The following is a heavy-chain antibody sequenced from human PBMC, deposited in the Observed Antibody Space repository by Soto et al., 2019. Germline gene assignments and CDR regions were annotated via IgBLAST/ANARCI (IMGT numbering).Heavy chain of an antibody. J-gene: IGHJ4*02. CDR3: ARRRGEQWLVRGFDY. CDR1: GGSISSSSYY. V-gene: IGHV4-39*01. D-gene: IGHD6-19*01. Sequence: PSETLSLTCTVSGGSISSSSYYWGWIRQPPGKGLEWIGSIYYSGSTYYNPSLKSRVTISVDTSKNQFSLKLSSVTAADTAVYYCARRRGEQWLVRGFDYWGQGTLVTVSS. CDR2: IYYSGST.